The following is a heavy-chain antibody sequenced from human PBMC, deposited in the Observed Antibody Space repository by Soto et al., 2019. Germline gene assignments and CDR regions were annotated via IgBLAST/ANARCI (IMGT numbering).Heavy chain of an antibody. CDR2: INAGNGNT. CDR3: ARASVLRYFDWLSNYDY. D-gene: IGHD3-9*01. J-gene: IGHJ4*02. V-gene: IGHV1-3*01. Sequence: ASVKVSCKASGYTFTSYAMHWVRQAPGQRFEWMGWINAGNGNTKYSQKFQGRVTITRDTSASTAYMELSSLRSEDTAVYYCARASVLRYFDWLSNYDYWGQGTLVTVSS. CDR1: GYTFTSYA.